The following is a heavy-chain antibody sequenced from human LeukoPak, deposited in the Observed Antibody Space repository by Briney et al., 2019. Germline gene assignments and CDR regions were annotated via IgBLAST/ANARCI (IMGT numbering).Heavy chain of an antibody. V-gene: IGHV1-2*02. J-gene: IGHJ4*02. D-gene: IGHD1-7*01. Sequence: ASVKVSCMTSGYTFTGYYMHWARQAPGQGLEWMGWISPTSGDTRYAQKFQGRVAMTRDTSISTAYMELSRLRSDDTAVYYCVRDGLNWNYDYWGQGTLVAVSS. CDR1: GYTFTGYY. CDR2: ISPTSGDT. CDR3: VRDGLNWNYDY.